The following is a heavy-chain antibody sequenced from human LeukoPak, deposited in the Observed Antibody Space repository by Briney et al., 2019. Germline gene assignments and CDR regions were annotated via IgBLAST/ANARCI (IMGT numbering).Heavy chain of an antibody. CDR1: GYSFTSYW. D-gene: IGHD6-19*01. V-gene: IGHV5-51*01. J-gene: IGHJ4*02. Sequence: GESLKISCKGSGYSFTSYWIGWVRQMPGKGLEWMGIIYPGDSDTRYSPSFQGKVTISADKSISTAYLQWSSLKASDTAMYYCARVEAVAGTEGGVFDYWGQGTLVTVSS. CDR2: IYPGDSDT. CDR3: ARVEAVAGTEGGVFDY.